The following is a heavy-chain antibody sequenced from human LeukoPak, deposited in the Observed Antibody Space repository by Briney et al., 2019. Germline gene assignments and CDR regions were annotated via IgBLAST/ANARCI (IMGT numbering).Heavy chain of an antibody. D-gene: IGHD1-1*01. CDR2: ISYDGGNT. Sequence: GGSLRLSCAASGFTFSSNAIHWVRQAPGEGLEWVAEISYDGGNTYYADSVKGRFTISRDNSKNTLYLQMNSLRAEETAVYYCAKEGTGIHFDYWGQGTLVTVSS. CDR3: AKEGTGIHFDY. V-gene: IGHV3-30-3*01. J-gene: IGHJ4*02. CDR1: GFTFSSNA.